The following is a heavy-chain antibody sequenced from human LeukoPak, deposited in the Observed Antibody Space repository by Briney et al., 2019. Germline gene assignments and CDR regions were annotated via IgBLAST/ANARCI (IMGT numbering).Heavy chain of an antibody. CDR3: ARVEDCSGGSCSEPYYYYGMDV. V-gene: IGHV1-2*02. J-gene: IGHJ6*02. D-gene: IGHD2-15*01. Sequence: GASVKVSCKASGYTFTGYYMHWVRQAPGQGLEWMGWINPNSGGTNYAQKFQGRVTMTRDTSISPAYMELSRLRSDDTAVYYCARVEDCSGGSCSEPYYYYGMDVWGQGTTVTVSS. CDR2: INPNSGGT. CDR1: GYTFTGYY.